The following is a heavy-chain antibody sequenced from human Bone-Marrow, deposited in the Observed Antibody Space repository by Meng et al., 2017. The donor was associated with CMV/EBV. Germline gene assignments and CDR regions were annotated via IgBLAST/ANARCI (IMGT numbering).Heavy chain of an antibody. D-gene: IGHD3-22*01. CDR2: IYYSGST. CDR1: GGSISSYY. CDR3: ARPIGSFRFDP. J-gene: IGHJ5*02. V-gene: IGHV4-59*01. Sequence: SETLSLTCTVSGGSISSYYWSWIRQPPGKGLEWIGYIYYSGSTNYNPSLKSRVTISVDTSKNQFSLKLSSVTAADTAVYYCARPIGSFRFDPCGQATLVTVSS.